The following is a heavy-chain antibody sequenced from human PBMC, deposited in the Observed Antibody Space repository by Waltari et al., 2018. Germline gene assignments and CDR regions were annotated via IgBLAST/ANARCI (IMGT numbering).Heavy chain of an antibody. Sequence: QVQLRESGPGLVRSSETLSLTCTVSGHSVNNDFYWAWIRQSPGGGLEWIASIYHTGSSHYNSSLKSRVSISTDMSTKQFFLTLTHVTAADTAVYYCAEEGNTTAGLFDSWGQGTLVTVSS. D-gene: IGHD6-25*01. CDR3: AEEGNTTAGLFDS. J-gene: IGHJ4*02. CDR1: GHSVNNDFY. CDR2: IYHTGSS. V-gene: IGHV4-38-2*02.